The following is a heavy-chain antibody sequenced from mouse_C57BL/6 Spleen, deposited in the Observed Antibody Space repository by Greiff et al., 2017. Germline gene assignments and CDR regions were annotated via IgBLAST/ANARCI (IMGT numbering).Heavy chain of an antibody. CDR3: AEEITTVIRYYAMDY. CDR1: GYTFTDYY. V-gene: IGHV1-26*01. Sequence: EVQLQQSGPELVKPGASVKISCKASGYTFTDYYMNWVKQSHGKSLEWIGDINPNNGGTSYNQKFKGKATLTVDKSSSTAYRERHSLTSEDSAVYYCAEEITTVIRYYAMDYWGQGTSVTVSS. CDR2: INPNNGGT. D-gene: IGHD1-1*01. J-gene: IGHJ4*01.